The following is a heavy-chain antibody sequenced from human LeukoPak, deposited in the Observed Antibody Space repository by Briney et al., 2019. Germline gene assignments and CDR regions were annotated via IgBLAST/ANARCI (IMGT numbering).Heavy chain of an antibody. J-gene: IGHJ1*01. Sequence: SETLSLTCTVSGYSISSGYYWGWIRQPPGKGLEWIGSIYHSGSTYYNPSLKSRVTISVDTSKNQFSLKLNSVTAADTAVYYCARVVPAAMPLEYFQHWGQGALVTVSS. CDR3: ARVVPAAMPLEYFQH. D-gene: IGHD2-2*01. V-gene: IGHV4-38-2*02. CDR2: IYHSGST. CDR1: GYSISSGYY.